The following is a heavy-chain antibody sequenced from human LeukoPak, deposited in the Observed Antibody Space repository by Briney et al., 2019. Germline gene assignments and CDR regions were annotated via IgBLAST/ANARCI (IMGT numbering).Heavy chain of an antibody. D-gene: IGHD2-2*01. J-gene: IGHJ4*02. CDR2: IRSKAYGGTT. CDR3: TTLIVVVPAAIDY. Sequence: GGSLRLSCTASGFTFGDYAMSWVRQAPGKGLEWVGFIRSKAYGGTTEYAASVKGRFTISRDDSKSIAYLQMNSLKTEDTAVYYCTTLIVVVPAAIDYWGQGTLSPSPQ. CDR1: GFTFGDYA. V-gene: IGHV3-49*04.